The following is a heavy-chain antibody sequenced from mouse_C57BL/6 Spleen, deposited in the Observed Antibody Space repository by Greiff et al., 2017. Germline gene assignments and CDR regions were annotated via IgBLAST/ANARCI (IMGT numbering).Heavy chain of an antibody. CDR2: IYPRSGNT. Sequence: QVQLQQSGAELARPGASVKLSCKASGYTFTSYGISWVKQRTGQGLEWIGEIYPRSGNTYYNEKFKGKATLTADKSSSTAYMEFRSLTSEDSAVYFCARVPITTVVEGNAMDYWGQGTSVTVSS. D-gene: IGHD1-1*01. J-gene: IGHJ4*01. CDR1: GYTFTSYG. V-gene: IGHV1-81*01. CDR3: ARVPITTVVEGNAMDY.